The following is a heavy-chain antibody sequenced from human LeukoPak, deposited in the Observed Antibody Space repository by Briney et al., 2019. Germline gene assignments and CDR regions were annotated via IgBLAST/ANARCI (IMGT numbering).Heavy chain of an antibody. Sequence: PGGSLRLSCEASGFTFSHYGVHWVRQAPGKGLEWVAVISYDGSNKYYADSVKGRFTISRDNSKNTLYLQMNSLRAEDTAVYYCARDFSTYGDYPLDYWGQGTLVTVSS. D-gene: IGHD4-17*01. J-gene: IGHJ4*02. V-gene: IGHV3-30*03. CDR3: ARDFSTYGDYPLDY. CDR2: ISYDGSNK. CDR1: GFTFSHYG.